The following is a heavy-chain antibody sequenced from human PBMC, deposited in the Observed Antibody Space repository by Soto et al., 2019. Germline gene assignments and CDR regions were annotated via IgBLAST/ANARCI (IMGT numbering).Heavy chain of an antibody. Sequence: QVELVESGGGVVQSGGSLRLSCAAPGFRFDIHALHWIRQAPGEGLEWVAVMSPNGKNQYYADSVKGRFTISRDTSKSSLSLQMTSLRPEDTAVYYCATGAAFYYDTSRYWGQGTLVTVSS. CDR2: MSPNGKNQ. CDR3: ATGAAFYYDTSRY. D-gene: IGHD3-22*01. CDR1: GFRFDIHA. V-gene: IGHV3-30*04. J-gene: IGHJ4*02.